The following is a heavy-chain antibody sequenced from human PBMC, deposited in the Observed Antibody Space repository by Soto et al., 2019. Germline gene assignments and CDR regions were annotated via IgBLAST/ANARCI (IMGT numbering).Heavy chain of an antibody. Sequence: SETLSLTCTVSGGSISSYYWSWIRQPPGKGLEWIGYIYYSGSTNYNPSLKSRVTISVDTSKNQFSLKLSSVTAADTAVYYCARIRSGWYGGIDYWGQGTLVTVSS. D-gene: IGHD6-19*01. J-gene: IGHJ4*02. CDR3: ARIRSGWYGGIDY. CDR1: GGSISSYY. CDR2: IYYSGST. V-gene: IGHV4-59*01.